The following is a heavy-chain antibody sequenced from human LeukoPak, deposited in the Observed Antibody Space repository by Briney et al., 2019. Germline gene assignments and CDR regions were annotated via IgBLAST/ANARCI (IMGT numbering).Heavy chain of an antibody. V-gene: IGHV1-8*01. CDR1: GYTFTSYD. Sequence: ASVKVSCKASGYTFTSYDINWVRQATGQGLEWMGWMNPNSGNTGYAQKFQGRVTMTRNTSISTAYMELSSLRSEDTAVYYCALDISTGYYKNHNWFDPWGQGTLVTVSS. J-gene: IGHJ5*02. D-gene: IGHD3-9*01. CDR2: MNPNSGNT. CDR3: ALDISTGYYKNHNWFDP.